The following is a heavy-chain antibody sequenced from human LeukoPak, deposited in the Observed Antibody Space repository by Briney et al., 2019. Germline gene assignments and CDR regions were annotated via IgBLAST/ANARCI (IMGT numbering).Heavy chain of an antibody. CDR2: ISSSSSYI. D-gene: IGHD3-9*01. Sequence: PGGSLRLPCAASGFTFSSYSMNWVRQAPGKGLEWVSSISSSSSYIYYADSVKGRFTISRDNAKNSLYLQMNSLRAEDTAVYYCARSSVRYDILTGYYKANDAFDIWGQGTMVTVSS. CDR3: ARSSVRYDILTGYYKANDAFDI. CDR1: GFTFSSYS. V-gene: IGHV3-21*01. J-gene: IGHJ3*02.